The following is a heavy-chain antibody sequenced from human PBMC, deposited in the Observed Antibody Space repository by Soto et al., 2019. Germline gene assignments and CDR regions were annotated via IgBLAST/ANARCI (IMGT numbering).Heavy chain of an antibody. CDR3: ARIESIARNWFDP. J-gene: IGHJ5*02. CDR2: IDPVYSYS. CDR1: GFXFTNYL. V-gene: IGHV5-10-1*01. Sequence: EXLKTYFKSSGFXFTNYLITWMRHMPGKGLKWIGNIDPVYSYSNYSPSFQVHVTFSVDTSISTAYLQWSSLKASDTDMYFCARIESIARNWFDPWGQGTLVTVSS. D-gene: IGHD6-13*01.